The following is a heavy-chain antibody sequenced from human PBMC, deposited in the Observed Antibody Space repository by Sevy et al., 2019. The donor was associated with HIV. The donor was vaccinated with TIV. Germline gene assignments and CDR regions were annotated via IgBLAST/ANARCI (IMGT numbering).Heavy chain of an antibody. V-gene: IGHV4-59*08. CDR2: IYYNGHI. D-gene: IGHD1-26*01. CDR3: AGENAWGRGYS. CDR1: GGSITSLY. Sequence: SETLSLTCTVSGGSITSLYWNWIRQPPGKGLEWIANIYYNGHINYNPSLKSRVTLSLDTSKNQFSLRRSSVTAADMAMYYCAGENAWGRGYSWGQGTLVTVSS. J-gene: IGHJ4*02.